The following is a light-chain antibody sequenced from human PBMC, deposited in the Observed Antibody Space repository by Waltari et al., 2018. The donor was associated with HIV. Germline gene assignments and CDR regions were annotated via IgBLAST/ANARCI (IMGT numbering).Light chain of an antibody. CDR1: QSVLYSSNNQNY. Sequence: DIVMTQSPDSLVVSLGERATINCKSSQSVLYSSNNQNYLAWYQQKPGQPPKLLIYWASTRESGVPDRFSGSGSGTDFTLTISSLQAEDVAVYYCQQYYSTPPTFGQGTKLEIK. J-gene: IGKJ2*01. CDR2: WAS. V-gene: IGKV4-1*01. CDR3: QQYYSTPPT.